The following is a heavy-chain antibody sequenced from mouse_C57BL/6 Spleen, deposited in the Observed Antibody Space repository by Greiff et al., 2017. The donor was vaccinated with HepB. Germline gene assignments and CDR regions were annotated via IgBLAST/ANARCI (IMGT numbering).Heavy chain of an antibody. CDR1: GYSITSGYY. D-gene: IGHD1-1*01. J-gene: IGHJ2*01. CDR3: ARVTTVKGYYFDY. CDR2: ISYDGSN. Sequence: EVQLQQSGPGLVKPSQSLSLTCSVTGYSITSGYYWNWIRQFPGNKLEWMGYISYDGSNNYNPSLKNRISITRDTSKNQFFLKLNSVTTEDTATYYCARVTTVKGYYFDYWGQGTTLTVSS. V-gene: IGHV3-6*01.